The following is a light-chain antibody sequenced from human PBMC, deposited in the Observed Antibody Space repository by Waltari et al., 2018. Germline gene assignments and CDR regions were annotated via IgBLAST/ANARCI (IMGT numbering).Light chain of an antibody. Sequence: DVQMTQSPSTLSAFLGDRVTITCRASQSISVWLAWYQQKQGKAPKLLISKASTLQGGVPSRFSGSGSGTEFTLTISSLQPDDFGTYYCQQYDDYIPLTFGGGTKVEIK. V-gene: IGKV1-5*03. J-gene: IGKJ4*01. CDR1: QSISVW. CDR2: KAS. CDR3: QQYDDYIPLT.